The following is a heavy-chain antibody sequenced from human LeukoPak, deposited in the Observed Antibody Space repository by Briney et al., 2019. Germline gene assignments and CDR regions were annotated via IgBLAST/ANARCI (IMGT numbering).Heavy chain of an antibody. Sequence: SVKVSCKASGYTFTSYGISGVRQAPGQGLEWMGWISAYNGNTNYAQKLQGRVTMTTDTSTSTAYMELRSLRSDDTAVYYCARDDSDMTPCDYWGQGTLVTVSS. CDR1: GYTFTSYG. CDR3: ARDDSDMTPCDY. D-gene: IGHD2-15*01. CDR2: ISAYNGNT. J-gene: IGHJ4*02. V-gene: IGHV1-18*04.